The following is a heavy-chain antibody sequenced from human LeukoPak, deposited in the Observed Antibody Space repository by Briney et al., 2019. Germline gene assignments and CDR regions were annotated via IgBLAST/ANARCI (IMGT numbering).Heavy chain of an antibody. CDR3: ARHVGIHLWSLYFYY. V-gene: IGHV4-59*08. CDR2: IYSSGST. Sequence: PSQTLSLTCIVSVGSISSYYWSCIRQPPGKGLEWIGYIYSSGSTDYNPSLKSRATISLDTSNHQFSLKLTSVTAADTAVYYCARHVGIHLWSLYFYYWGQGSLVTASS. CDR1: VGSISSYY. D-gene: IGHD5-18*01. J-gene: IGHJ4*02.